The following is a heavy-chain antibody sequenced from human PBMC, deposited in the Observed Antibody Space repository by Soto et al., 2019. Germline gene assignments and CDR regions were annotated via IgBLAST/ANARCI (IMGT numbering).Heavy chain of an antibody. V-gene: IGHV3-33*01. CDR1: GFTFSSYG. Sequence: PGGSLRLSCAASGFTFSSYGMHWVRQAPGKGLEWVAVIWYDGSNKYYADSVKGRFTISRDNSKNTLYLQMNSLRAEDTAVYYCASSGIAVAGDPFDYWGQGTLVTVSS. CDR2: IWYDGSNK. D-gene: IGHD6-19*01. CDR3: ASSGIAVAGDPFDY. J-gene: IGHJ4*02.